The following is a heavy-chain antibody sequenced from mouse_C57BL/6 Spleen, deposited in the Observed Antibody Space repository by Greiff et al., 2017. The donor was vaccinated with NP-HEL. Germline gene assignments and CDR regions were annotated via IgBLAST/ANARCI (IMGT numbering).Heavy chain of an antibody. Sequence: VQLQQPGAELVKPGASVKLSCKASGYTFTSYWMQWVKQRPGQGLEWIGEIDPSDSYTNYNQKFKGKATLTVDTSSSTAYMQLSSLTSEDSAVYYCARSDSSGYLWFAYWGQGTLVTVSA. V-gene: IGHV1-50*01. J-gene: IGHJ3*01. CDR3: ARSDSSGYLWFAY. CDR1: GYTFTSYW. D-gene: IGHD3-2*02. CDR2: IDPSDSYT.